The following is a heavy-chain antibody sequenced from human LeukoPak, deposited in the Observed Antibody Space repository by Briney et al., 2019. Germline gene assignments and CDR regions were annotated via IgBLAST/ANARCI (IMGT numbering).Heavy chain of an antibody. CDR1: GFTFSSYG. V-gene: IGHV3-23*01. CDR2: ISGSGGST. Sequence: GGSLRLSCAASGFTFSSYGMSWVRQAPGKGLEWVSAISGSGGSTYYADSVKGRFTISRDNSKNSLYLQMNTLRAEDTAVYYCARDRHKYNYDSGGYPPYWGQGTLVTVSS. J-gene: IGHJ4*02. D-gene: IGHD3-22*01. CDR3: ARDRHKYNYDSGGYPPY.